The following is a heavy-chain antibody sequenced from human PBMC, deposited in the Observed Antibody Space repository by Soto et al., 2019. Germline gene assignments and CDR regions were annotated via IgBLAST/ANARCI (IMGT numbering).Heavy chain of an antibody. CDR2: IYYSGST. V-gene: IGHV4-39*01. J-gene: IGHJ5*02. CDR1: GGSISSSSYY. D-gene: IGHD2-2*03. CDR3: ARGLMDIVLVPAATWFAP. Sequence: QLQLQESGPGLVKPSETLSLTCTVSGGSISSSSYYWGWIRQPPGKGLEWIGSIYYSGSTYYNPSLKSRVPIAVDTSNNQFSLKLSSVTAADTAVYDCARGLMDIVLVPAATWFAPWGQGTLVTVSS.